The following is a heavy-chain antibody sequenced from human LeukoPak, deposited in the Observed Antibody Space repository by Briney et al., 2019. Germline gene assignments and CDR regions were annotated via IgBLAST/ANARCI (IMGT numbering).Heavy chain of an antibody. Sequence: GGSLRLSCAASGFTFSSYAMHWVRQAPGKGLEWVAVISYDGSNKYYTDSVTGRFTISRDNSKNTLYLQMNSLRAEDTAVYYCARDSHIAVAGTLVDAFDIWGQGTMVTVSS. CDR1: GFTFSSYA. CDR3: ARDSHIAVAGTLVDAFDI. J-gene: IGHJ3*02. D-gene: IGHD6-19*01. CDR2: ISYDGSNK. V-gene: IGHV3-30-3*01.